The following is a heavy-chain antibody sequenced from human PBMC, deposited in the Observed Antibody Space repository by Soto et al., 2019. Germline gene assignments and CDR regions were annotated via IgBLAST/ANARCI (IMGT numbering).Heavy chain of an antibody. CDR2: MNPNSGNT. J-gene: IGHJ4*02. CDR1: GYTFTSYD. D-gene: IGHD2-21*02. CDR3: ARSIVVVTALDY. Sequence: GASVKVSCKASGYTFTSYDINWVRQATGQGLEWMGWMNPNSGNTGYAQKFQGRVTMTRNTSISTAYMELSSLRSEDTAVYYCARSIVVVTALDYWGQGTLVTVSS. V-gene: IGHV1-8*01.